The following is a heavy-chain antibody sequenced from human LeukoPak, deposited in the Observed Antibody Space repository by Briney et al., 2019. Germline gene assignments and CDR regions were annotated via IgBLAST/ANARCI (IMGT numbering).Heavy chain of an antibody. J-gene: IGHJ3*02. CDR1: GDSISNYY. CDR3: ARGLYPDDAFDI. CDR2: ISYSGIT. D-gene: IGHD3-16*02. Sequence: SETLSLTCTVSGDSISNYYWSWIRQPPGEGLEWIGYISYSGITNYNPSLKSRVTISLDTSKNHFSLKMGSVTAADTAVYYCARGLYPDDAFDIWGQGTMVTVSS. V-gene: IGHV4-59*08.